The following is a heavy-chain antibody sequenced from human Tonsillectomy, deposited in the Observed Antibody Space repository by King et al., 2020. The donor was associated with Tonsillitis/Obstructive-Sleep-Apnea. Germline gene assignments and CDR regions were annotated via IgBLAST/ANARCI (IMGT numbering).Heavy chain of an antibody. J-gene: IGHJ3*02. CDR2: VYFSGST. CDR3: ARDMVLEAGGDAFDI. V-gene: IGHV4-59*01. D-gene: IGHD3-10*01. Sequence: VQLQESGPGLVKPSETLSLTCTVSGGSISSYYWSWIRQPPGKGLEWIGYVYFSGSTNHNPSLKSRVTISVDTSKNKFSLKLSSVTAADTAVYYCARDMVLEAGGDAFDIWGQGTMVTVSS. CDR1: GGSISSYY.